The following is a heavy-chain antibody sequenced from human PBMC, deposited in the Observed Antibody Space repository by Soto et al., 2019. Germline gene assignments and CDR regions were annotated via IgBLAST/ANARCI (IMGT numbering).Heavy chain of an antibody. J-gene: IGHJ5*02. CDR3: ARDYLAHWFDP. CDR1: GGSISSGGYY. V-gene: IGHV4-31*03. CDR2: IYYSGST. Sequence: SETLSLTCTVSGGSISSGGYYWSWIRQHPGKGLEWIGYIYYSGSTYYNPSLKSRVTISVDTSKNQFSLKLSSVTAADTAVYYCARDYLAHWFDPWGQGTLVTVSS.